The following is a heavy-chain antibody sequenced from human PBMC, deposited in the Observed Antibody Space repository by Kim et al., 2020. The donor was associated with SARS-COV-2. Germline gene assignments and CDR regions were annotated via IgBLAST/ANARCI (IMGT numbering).Heavy chain of an antibody. D-gene: IGHD3-10*01. CDR3: ARLAAVGELLTDTLDY. V-gene: IGHV5-51*01. Sequence: GESLKISCKGSGYRFSKYWIGWVRQLPGKGLEWMGMIYPGDSDTRYNPSFEGQVTISAGDSISAVYLQWTSLKAADTAMYYCARLAAVGELLTDTLDYWVQGTLVTVSS. CDR1: GYRFSKYW. J-gene: IGHJ4*02. CDR2: IYPGDSDT.